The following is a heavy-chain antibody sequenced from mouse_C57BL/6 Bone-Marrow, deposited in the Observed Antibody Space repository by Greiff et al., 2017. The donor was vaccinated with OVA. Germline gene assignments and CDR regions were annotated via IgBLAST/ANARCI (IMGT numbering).Heavy chain of an antibody. J-gene: IGHJ3*01. CDR1: GYTFTSYW. V-gene: IGHV1-64*01. CDR2: IHPNSGST. CDR3: ARLEISGPWFAC. Sequence: QVQLQQPGAELVKPGASVKLSCKASGYTFTSYWMHWVKQRPGQGLEWIGMIHPNSGSTNYNEKFKSKATLTVDKSSSTAYMQLSSLTSEDSAVYYCARLEISGPWFACWGQGTLVTVSA.